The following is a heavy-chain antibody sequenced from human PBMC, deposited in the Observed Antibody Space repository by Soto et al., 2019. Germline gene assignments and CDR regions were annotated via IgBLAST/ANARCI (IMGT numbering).Heavy chain of an antibody. V-gene: IGHV4-30-4*01. D-gene: IGHD3-3*01. J-gene: IGHJ6*02. Sequence: SETLSLTCTVSGGSISSGDYYWSWIRQPPGKGLEWIGYIYYSGSTYYNPSLKSRVTISVDTSKNQFSLKLSSVTAADTAVYYCARDRVAIFGVVIPYYYGMDVWGQGTTVTVS. CDR1: GGSISSGDYY. CDR2: IYYSGST. CDR3: ARDRVAIFGVVIPYYYGMDV.